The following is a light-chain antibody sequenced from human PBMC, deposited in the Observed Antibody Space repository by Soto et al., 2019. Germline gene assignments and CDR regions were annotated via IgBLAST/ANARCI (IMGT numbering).Light chain of an antibody. V-gene: IGLV2-14*01. Sequence: QSALTQPASVSGSPGQSITISCTGTSSDVGGYNYVSWYQQHPGKAPQLMIYDVSNRPSGVSNRFSGSKSGNTACLTISGLQDEDEADYYCSSYTSSSLVVFGGGTKLTVL. CDR3: SSYTSSSLVV. CDR1: SSDVGGYNY. CDR2: DVS. J-gene: IGLJ2*01.